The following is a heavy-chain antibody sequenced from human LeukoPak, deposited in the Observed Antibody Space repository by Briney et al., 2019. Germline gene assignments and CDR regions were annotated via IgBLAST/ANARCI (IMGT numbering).Heavy chain of an antibody. J-gene: IGHJ4*02. V-gene: IGHV1-69*13. CDR2: IIPIFGTA. CDR1: GGTFSSYA. Sequence: ASVKVSCKASGGTFSSYAISWVRQAPGQGLEWMGGIIPIFGTANYAQKFQGRVTITADESTSTAYMELSSLRSEDTAVYYCASTYYYGSSGYQGPFDYWGQGTLVTVSS. CDR3: ASTYYYGSSGYQGPFDY. D-gene: IGHD3-22*01.